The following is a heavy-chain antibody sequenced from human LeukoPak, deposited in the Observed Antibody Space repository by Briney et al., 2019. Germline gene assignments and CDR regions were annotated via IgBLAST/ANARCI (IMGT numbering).Heavy chain of an antibody. CDR1: GFTFSSYG. V-gene: IGHV3-30*03. CDR2: ISYDGTNE. J-gene: IGHJ4*02. CDR3: ASRTFLREPPSDY. D-gene: IGHD1-26*01. Sequence: GGSLRLSCAASGFTFSSYGMHWVRQAPGKGLEWVAVISYDGTNEYYADSVKGRFTISKDNSKNTLYLQMNSLRPEDTAVYYCASRTFLREPPSDYWGQGTLVTVSS.